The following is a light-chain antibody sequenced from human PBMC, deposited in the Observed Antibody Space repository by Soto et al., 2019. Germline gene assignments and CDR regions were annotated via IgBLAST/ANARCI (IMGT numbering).Light chain of an antibody. V-gene: IGLV2-14*03. Sequence: QSALTQPASVSGSPGQSITISCTGTISDVGGNKFVSWYQQYPVKAPKLMICDVSNRPSGVSNRFSGSKSGNTASLTISGRQAEAEADYYCSSFTGTNYVFGPGTQLTVL. CDR1: ISDVGGNKF. CDR2: DVS. J-gene: IGLJ1*01. CDR3: SSFTGTNYV.